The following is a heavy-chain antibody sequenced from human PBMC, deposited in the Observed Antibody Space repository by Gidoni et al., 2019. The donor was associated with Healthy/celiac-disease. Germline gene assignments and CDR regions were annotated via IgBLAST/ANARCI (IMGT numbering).Heavy chain of an antibody. CDR1: GYTFTSHG. Sequence: QVQLVQAGAEVKKPGASGKVPCTASGYTFTSHGTSWVPPAPGQGLEWLGWISPYNGTTNYAQKLQGRVTMTTDTSTSTAYMELRSLRSDDTAVYYCARDGQITMVRGVILSWFDPWGQGTLVTVSS. V-gene: IGHV1-18*01. D-gene: IGHD3-10*01. J-gene: IGHJ5*02. CDR2: ISPYNGTT. CDR3: ARDGQITMVRGVILSWFDP.